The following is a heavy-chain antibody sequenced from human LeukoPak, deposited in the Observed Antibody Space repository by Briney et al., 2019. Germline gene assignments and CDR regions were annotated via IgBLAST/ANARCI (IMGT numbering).Heavy chain of an antibody. D-gene: IGHD1-26*01. Sequence: GSLRLSCAASGFTFSSYWMSWVRQAPGKGLEWVTNIKQDGSETYYVDSVRGRFTISRDNAKNSLYLQMNSLRDEDTAVYYCARARDGSYDYWGQGTLVTVSS. CDR2: IKQDGSET. CDR3: ARARDGSYDY. CDR1: GFTFSSYW. V-gene: IGHV3-7*04. J-gene: IGHJ4*02.